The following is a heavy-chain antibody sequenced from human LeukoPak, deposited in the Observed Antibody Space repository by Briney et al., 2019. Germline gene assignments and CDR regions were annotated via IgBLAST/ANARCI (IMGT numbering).Heavy chain of an antibody. V-gene: IGHV3-23*01. CDR3: AKDTSIGKYCTNGVCSPFDY. J-gene: IGHJ4*02. D-gene: IGHD2-8*01. Sequence: GGSLRLSCAGSGFTFSSYAMSWVRQAPGQGLEWVSVISDSGDYTSYADSVRGRFSISRDNSRNTLYLQMISLRPEDTAVYYCAKDTSIGKYCTNGVCSPFDYWGQGTLVTVSS. CDR1: GFTFSSYA. CDR2: ISDSGDYT.